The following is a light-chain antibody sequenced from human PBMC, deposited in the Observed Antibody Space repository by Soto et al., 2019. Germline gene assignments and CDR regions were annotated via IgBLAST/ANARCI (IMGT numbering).Light chain of an antibody. CDR2: EVS. CDR3: SSYAGSNNLDV. Sequence: QSVLNQPPSASGSPGQSVTISCTGTSSDVGGYNYVSWYQQHPGKAPKLMIYEVSKRPSGVPDRFSGSKSGNTASLTVSGLQAEDEADYYCSSYAGSNNLDVFGTGTKVTVL. V-gene: IGLV2-8*01. J-gene: IGLJ1*01. CDR1: SSDVGGYNY.